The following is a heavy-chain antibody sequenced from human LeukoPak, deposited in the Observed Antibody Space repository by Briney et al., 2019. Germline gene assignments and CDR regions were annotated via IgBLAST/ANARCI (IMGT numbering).Heavy chain of an antibody. Sequence: GRSLRLSCAASGFTFSSYAMHWVRQAPGKGLEWVAVIWYDGSNKYYADSVKGRFTISRDNSKNTLYLQMNSLRAEDTAVYYCARDPVTAMVFDYWGQGTLVTVSS. CDR1: GFTFSSYA. CDR2: IWYDGSNK. J-gene: IGHJ4*02. D-gene: IGHD2-21*02. CDR3: ARDPVTAMVFDY. V-gene: IGHV3-33*08.